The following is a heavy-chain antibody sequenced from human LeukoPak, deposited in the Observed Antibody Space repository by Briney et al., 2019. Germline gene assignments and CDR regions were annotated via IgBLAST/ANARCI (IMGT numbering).Heavy chain of an antibody. CDR2: INHSGST. Sequence: SETLSLTCAVYGGSFSGYYWSWIRQPPGKGLEWIGEINHSGSTNYNPSLKSRVTISVDTSKNQFSLKLSSVTAADTAVYYCAGERRADPLWGMDVWGKGTTVTVSS. CDR1: GGSFSGYY. J-gene: IGHJ6*04. D-gene: IGHD2/OR15-2a*01. V-gene: IGHV4-34*01. CDR3: AGERRADPLWGMDV.